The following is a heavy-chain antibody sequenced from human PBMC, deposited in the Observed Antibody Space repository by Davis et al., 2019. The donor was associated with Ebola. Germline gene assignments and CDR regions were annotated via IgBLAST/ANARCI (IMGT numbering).Heavy chain of an antibody. D-gene: IGHD3-22*01. J-gene: IGHJ6*02. CDR2: ISYDGINK. V-gene: IGHV3-30-3*01. CDR3: ARGGRITMIVVVGSAAYGMDV. CDR1: GFTFSSYA. Sequence: GGSLRLSCAASGFTFSSYAMHWVRQPPGKGMEWVAVISYDGINKYYADSVKGRFTISRDNSKNTLYLQMNSLRAEDTAVYYCARGGRITMIVVVGSAAYGMDVWGQGTTVTVSS.